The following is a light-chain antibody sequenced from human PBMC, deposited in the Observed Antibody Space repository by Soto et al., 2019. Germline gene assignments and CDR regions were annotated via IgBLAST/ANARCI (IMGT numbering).Light chain of an antibody. CDR2: NVS. V-gene: IGKV2-30*01. J-gene: IGKJ1*01. CDR1: RSLVFSDGNTY. Sequence: VLTQSPLSLSVTLGQPASISCRSSRSLVFSDGNTYSRWIQQRPGQSPRRLIDNVSNRDSGVPDRFTGGGSGADFTLEISRVEAADVGMYYCMHSIDWPRWTFGQGTKVNIK. CDR3: MHSIDWPRWT.